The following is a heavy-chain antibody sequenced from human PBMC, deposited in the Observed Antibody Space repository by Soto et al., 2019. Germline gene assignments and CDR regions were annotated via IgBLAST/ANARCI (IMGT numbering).Heavy chain of an antibody. CDR2: INPSGGST. J-gene: IGHJ6*02. D-gene: IGHD6-6*01. CDR3: AGGLSIAARRYYSYGMDV. CDR1: GYTFTSYY. Sequence: ASVKVSCKASGYTFTSYYMHWVRQAPGQGLERMGIINPSGGSTSYAQKFQGRVTMTRDTSTSTVYMELSSLRSEDTAVYYCAGGLSIAARRYYSYGMDVWGQGTTVTVPS. V-gene: IGHV1-46*01.